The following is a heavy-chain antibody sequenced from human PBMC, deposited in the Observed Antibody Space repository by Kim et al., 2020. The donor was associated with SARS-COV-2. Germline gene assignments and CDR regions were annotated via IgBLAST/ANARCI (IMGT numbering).Heavy chain of an antibody. CDR3: TRDSPGYGDYLDY. V-gene: IGHV3-49*02. Sequence: YAASVKGRFTISRDDSKSIAYLQMNSLKTEDTAVYYCTRDSPGYGDYLDYWGQGTLVTVSS. J-gene: IGHJ4*02. D-gene: IGHD4-17*01.